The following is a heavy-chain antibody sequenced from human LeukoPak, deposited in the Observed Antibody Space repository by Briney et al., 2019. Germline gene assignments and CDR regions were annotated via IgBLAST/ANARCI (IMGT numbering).Heavy chain of an antibody. CDR1: GFTFDDYA. V-gene: IGHV3-43D*03. CDR3: AKGGVYDSSVYFDY. D-gene: IGHD3-22*01. Sequence: PGGSLRLSCAASGFTFDDYATHWARQAPGKGLEWVSLIGWDGGYTYYADSVKGRFTISRDNSKNSLYLQMNSLRAEDTALYYCAKGGVYDSSVYFDYWGQGTLVTVSS. CDR2: IGWDGGYT. J-gene: IGHJ4*02.